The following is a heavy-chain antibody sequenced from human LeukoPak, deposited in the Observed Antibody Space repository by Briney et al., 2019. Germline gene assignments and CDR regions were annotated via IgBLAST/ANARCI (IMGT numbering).Heavy chain of an antibody. Sequence: PGGSLRLSCAASGFIFSNYWMHWVRQAPGKGLLWGSRINSDGSTTTYADSVKGRFTISRDNAKNTLYLQMNSLRAEDTAVYYCARGAGSSWSGLIDYWGQGTLVTVSS. CDR1: GFIFSNYW. J-gene: IGHJ4*02. CDR3: ARGAGSSWSGLIDY. V-gene: IGHV3-74*01. D-gene: IGHD6-13*01. CDR2: INSDGSTT.